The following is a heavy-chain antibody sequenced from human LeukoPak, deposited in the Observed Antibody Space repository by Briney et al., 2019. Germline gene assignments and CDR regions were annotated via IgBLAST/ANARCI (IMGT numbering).Heavy chain of an antibody. CDR2: ITSYTGYM. CDR1: GFTFSNFA. CDR3: ARHGDNSYSFGH. J-gene: IGHJ4*02. V-gene: IGHV3-21*06. D-gene: IGHD5-24*01. Sequence: TGGSLRLSCAASGFTFSNFAMNWVRQAPGKGLEWISSITSYTGYMFYADSVKGRFTISRDNAMNSLFLQMTNLRAEDTAVYYCARHGDNSYSFGHWGQGVLVTVSS.